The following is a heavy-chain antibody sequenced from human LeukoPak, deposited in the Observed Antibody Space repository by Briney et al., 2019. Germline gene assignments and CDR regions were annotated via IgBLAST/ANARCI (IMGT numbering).Heavy chain of an antibody. CDR1: GGSISNYY. CDR3: ARGSSGWFSIDY. V-gene: IGHV4-4*07. D-gene: IGHD6-19*01. CDR2: IYSSGST. J-gene: IGHJ4*02. Sequence: SETLSLTCTVSGGSISNYYWSWIRQAAGKGLEWIGRIYSSGSTNYTPSLKSRVTMSVGTSKNQFSLNLNSLTAADTAVYYCARGSSGWFSIDYWGQGILVTVSS.